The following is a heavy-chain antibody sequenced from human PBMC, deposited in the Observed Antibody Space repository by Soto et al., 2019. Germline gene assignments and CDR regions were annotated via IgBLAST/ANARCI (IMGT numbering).Heavy chain of an antibody. V-gene: IGHV1-8*01. D-gene: IGHD3-10*01. CDR3: ARGWNVLLWFGESRAGMDV. Sequence: ALVKVSCKASGYTFTSYDINWVRQATGQGLEWMGWMNPNSGNTGYAQKFQGRVTMTRNTSISTAYMELSSLRSEDTAVYYCARGWNVLLWFGESRAGMDVWGQGTTVTVSS. CDR1: GYTFTSYD. CDR2: MNPNSGNT. J-gene: IGHJ6*02.